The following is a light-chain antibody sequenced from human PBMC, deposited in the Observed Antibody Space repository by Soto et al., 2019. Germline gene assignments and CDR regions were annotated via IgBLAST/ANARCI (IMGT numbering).Light chain of an antibody. Sequence: DIQMTQSPSSLSASVGDRVTITCQASQDISNYLNWYQQKPGKAPKLLIYDASNLETGVPSRFSGSGSGTDFTFTISSLQPEDIATYYCQQYDNPALTFGGGNKVDSK. CDR2: DAS. CDR1: QDISNY. CDR3: QQYDNPALT. J-gene: IGKJ4*01. V-gene: IGKV1-33*01.